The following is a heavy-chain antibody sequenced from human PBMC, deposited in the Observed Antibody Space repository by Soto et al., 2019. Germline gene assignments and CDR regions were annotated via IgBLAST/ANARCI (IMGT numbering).Heavy chain of an antibody. CDR3: VRDEVYRVPRWSSGLFDP. CDR1: GYTFTSYG. D-gene: IGHD3-3*01. Sequence: QVQLVQSGAEVKKPGASVKVSCKASGYTFTSYGISWVRQAPGQGLEWMGWISAYNGNTNFAQKFQGRVTMTTDTSTSRAYMELRSLRSDDTAVYYCVRDEVYRVPRWSSGLFDPWGQGTLVTVSS. CDR2: ISAYNGNT. J-gene: IGHJ5*02. V-gene: IGHV1-18*01.